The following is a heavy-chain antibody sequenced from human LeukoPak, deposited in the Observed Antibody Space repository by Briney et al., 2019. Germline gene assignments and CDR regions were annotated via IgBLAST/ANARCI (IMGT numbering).Heavy chain of an antibody. J-gene: IGHJ5*02. V-gene: IGHV1-18*01. CDR3: ARDPLYPENWFDP. Sequence: GASVKVSCKASGYTFTSYDINWVRQATGQGLEWMGWISAYNGNTNYAQKLQGRVTMTTDTSTSTAYMELRSLRSDDTAVYYCARDPLYPENWFDPWGQGTLVTVSS. D-gene: IGHD2/OR15-2a*01. CDR1: GYTFTSYD. CDR2: ISAYNGNT.